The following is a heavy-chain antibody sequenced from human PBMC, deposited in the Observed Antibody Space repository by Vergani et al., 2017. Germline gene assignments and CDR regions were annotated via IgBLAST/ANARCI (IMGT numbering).Heavy chain of an antibody. CDR2: IYHSGST. CDR3: ARGQDSSGYYYDY. D-gene: IGHD3-22*01. V-gene: IGHV4-30-2*01. CDR1: GGSISRGGYS. J-gene: IGHJ4*02. Sequence: QLQLQESGSGLVKPSQTLSLPCAVSGGSISRGGYSWSCIRQPPGKGLEWIGYIYHSGSTYYNPSLKSRVTISVDRSKNQFSLKLCSVTAADTTVYYWARGQDSSGYYYDYWGQGTLVTVSS.